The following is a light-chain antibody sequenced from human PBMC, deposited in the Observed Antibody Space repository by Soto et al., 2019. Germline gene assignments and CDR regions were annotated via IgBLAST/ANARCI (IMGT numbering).Light chain of an antibody. J-gene: IGLJ1*01. CDR1: SSNIGSNT. Sequence: QSVLTQPPSASGTPGQRVTISCSGSSSNIGSNTVNWYQQLPGTAPKLLIYSNNQRPSGVPDRFSGSKSGTSASLAISGLQCEDEADYYCAAWDDSLNVLYVFGTGTKLTVL. CDR3: AAWDDSLNVLYV. CDR2: SNN. V-gene: IGLV1-44*01.